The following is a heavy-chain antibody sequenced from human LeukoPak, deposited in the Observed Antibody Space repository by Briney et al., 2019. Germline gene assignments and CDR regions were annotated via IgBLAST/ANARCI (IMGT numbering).Heavy chain of an antibody. D-gene: IGHD6-13*01. CDR3: ALGIRGSSLDY. CDR1: GFTFTTYW. J-gene: IGHJ4*02. CDR2: INSDGSIT. V-gene: IGHV3-74*01. Sequence: GGSLRLSCAASGFTFTTYWMHWVRQAPGKGLVWVSHINSDGSITSYADSVKGRFTISRDNAKNTLYLQMNSLRVEDTAVYFCALGIRGSSLDYWGQGTLATVSS.